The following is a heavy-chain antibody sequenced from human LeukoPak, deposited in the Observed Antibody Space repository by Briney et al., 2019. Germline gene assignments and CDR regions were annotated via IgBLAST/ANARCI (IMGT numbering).Heavy chain of an antibody. CDR3: ANILQGYNYGGFDY. J-gene: IGHJ4*02. CDR2: ISGSGVST. V-gene: IGHV3-23*01. Sequence: GGSLRLSCAASGFTFSSYAMSWVRQAPGKVLEWVSTISGSGVSTYYADSVKGRFTISRDNSKNTLYLQMNSLRAEDTAVYYCANILQGYNYGGFDYWGQGTLVTVSS. CDR1: GFTFSSYA. D-gene: IGHD5-18*01.